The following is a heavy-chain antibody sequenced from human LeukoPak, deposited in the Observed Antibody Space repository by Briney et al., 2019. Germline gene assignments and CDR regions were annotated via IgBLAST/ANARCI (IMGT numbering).Heavy chain of an antibody. V-gene: IGHV3-66*01. CDR3: AGVNSSGWYGYAFDI. J-gene: IGHJ3*02. CDR1: GFTVSSNY. D-gene: IGHD6-19*01. Sequence: GGSLRLSCAASGFTVSSNYMSWVREAPGKGLEGASVIYSGGSTYYADSVKGRFTISRDNSKNTLYLQMNSLRAEDTAVYYCAGVNSSGWYGYAFDIWGQGTMVTVSS. CDR2: IYSGGST.